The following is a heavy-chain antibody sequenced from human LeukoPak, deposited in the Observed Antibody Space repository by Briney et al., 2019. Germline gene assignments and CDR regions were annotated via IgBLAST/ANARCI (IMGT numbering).Heavy chain of an antibody. V-gene: IGHV4-39*01. J-gene: IGHJ4*02. Sequence: SETLSLTCTVSGGSISSSSYYWGWIRQPPGKGLEWIGRNYYSGSTYYNPYLKSRVTISVDTSKYRFSLKLSSVTAADTAVYYCATRYDFWSGYRVYFDYWGQGTLVTVSS. CDR2: NYYSGST. D-gene: IGHD3-3*01. CDR1: GGSISSSSYY. CDR3: ATRYDFWSGYRVYFDY.